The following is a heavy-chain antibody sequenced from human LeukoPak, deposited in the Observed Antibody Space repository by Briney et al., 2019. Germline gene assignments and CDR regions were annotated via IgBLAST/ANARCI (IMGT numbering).Heavy chain of an antibody. CDR2: INHSGST. Sequence: SETLSLTCAVYGGSFSGYYWSWIRQPPGRGLEWIGEINHSGSTNYNPSLKSRVTISVDTSKNQFSLKLSSVTAADTAVYYCARDRGDGYNSGYFEYWGQGTLVTVPS. V-gene: IGHV4-34*01. D-gene: IGHD5-24*01. J-gene: IGHJ4*02. CDR1: GGSFSGYY. CDR3: ARDRGDGYNSGYFEY.